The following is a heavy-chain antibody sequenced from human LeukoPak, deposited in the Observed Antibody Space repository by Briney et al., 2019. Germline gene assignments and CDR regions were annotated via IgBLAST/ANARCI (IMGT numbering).Heavy chain of an antibody. CDR3: ARVADSSGYYGAFDT. CDR1: GGSISSYY. D-gene: IGHD3-22*01. Sequence: SETLSLTCTVSGGSISSYYWSWIRQPAGKGLEWIGRIYTSGSTNYNPSLKSRVTMSVDTSKNQFSLKLSSVTAADTAVYYCARVADSSGYYGAFDTWGQGTMVTVSS. J-gene: IGHJ3*02. V-gene: IGHV4-4*07. CDR2: IYTSGST.